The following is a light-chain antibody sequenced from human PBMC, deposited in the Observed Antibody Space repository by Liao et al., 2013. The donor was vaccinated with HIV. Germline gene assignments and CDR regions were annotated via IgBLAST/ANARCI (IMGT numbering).Light chain of an antibody. CDR1: NIGDKS. CDR3: QAWDTRSGDVL. CDR2: YDN. Sequence: SNVLTQPPSVSVAPGQTARITCGGDNIGDKSVHWYQQRPGQAPVLLIYYDNDRPSGTPERISGSNSGNTATLTISGTQAMDEADYYCQAWDTRSGDVLFGGGTKLTVL. V-gene: IGLV3-21*01. J-gene: IGLJ2*01.